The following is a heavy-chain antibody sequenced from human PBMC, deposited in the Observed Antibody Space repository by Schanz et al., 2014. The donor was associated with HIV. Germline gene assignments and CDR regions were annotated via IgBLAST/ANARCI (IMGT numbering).Heavy chain of an antibody. V-gene: IGHV1-2*02. D-gene: IGHD2-2*01. CDR3: AKSRFQLHWFDS. J-gene: IGHJ5*01. CDR1: GYTFIDFY. CDR2: INPNEGDT. Sequence: QVQLVQSGPEVRKPGASVKVSCKASGYTFIDFYIHWVRQAPGQGLEWMGWINPNEGDTKFAQKFRGRVPMTRDTYLRTDYMEVNRLRYDDPAVYYCAKSRFQLHWFDSWGQGTLVIVSS.